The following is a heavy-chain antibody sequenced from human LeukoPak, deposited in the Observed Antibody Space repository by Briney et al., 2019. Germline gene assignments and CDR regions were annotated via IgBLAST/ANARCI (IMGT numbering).Heavy chain of an antibody. V-gene: IGHV4-59*01. CDR1: GGSISSYY. CDR3: AREIGDSHLAAAGMFDY. CDR2: IYYSGST. D-gene: IGHD6-13*01. Sequence: PSETLSLTCTVSGGSISSYYWSWIRQPPGKGLEWIGYIYYSGSTNYNPSLKSRVTISVDTSKNQFSLKLSSVTAADTAVYYCAREIGDSHLAAAGMFDYWGQGTLVTVSS. J-gene: IGHJ4*02.